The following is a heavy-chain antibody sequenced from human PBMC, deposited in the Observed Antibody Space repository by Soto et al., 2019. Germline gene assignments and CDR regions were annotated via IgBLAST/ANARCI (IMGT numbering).Heavy chain of an antibody. CDR1: GYSFSSYY. J-gene: IGHJ5*02. Sequence: QVQLVQSGAEVKPPGASVTVSCEASGYSFSSYYMHWLRQTPGQGLEWMGLINPSGTSTNYAQKFQGRVTMIRDTATSTVYMELSELRSEDTAGYYCGGETPGAGWIGPWGQGTLVTVSS. V-gene: IGHV1-46*03. CDR3: GGETPGAGWIGP. CDR2: INPSGTST. D-gene: IGHD2-2*01.